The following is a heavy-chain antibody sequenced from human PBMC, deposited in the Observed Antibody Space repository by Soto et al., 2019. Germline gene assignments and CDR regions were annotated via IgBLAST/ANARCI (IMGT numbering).Heavy chain of an antibody. V-gene: IGHV3-11*01. CDR2: IGSSGSPI. Sequence: AGGSLRLSCAASGFTFSNYFMSWIRQAPGKGLEWLLYIGSSGSPIYFADSVKGRFAISRDNAKNSLYLQMNSLRAEDTAVYYCARVRGYCFDSFDSSGSIRAFGIWGQGTMVTVSS. CDR1: GFTFSNYF. CDR3: ARVRGYCFDSFDSSGSIRAFGI. D-gene: IGHD3-22*01. J-gene: IGHJ3*02.